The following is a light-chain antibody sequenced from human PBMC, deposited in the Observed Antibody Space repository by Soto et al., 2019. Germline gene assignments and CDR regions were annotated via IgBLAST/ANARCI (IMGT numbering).Light chain of an antibody. J-gene: IGKJ5*01. Sequence: EIVLTQSPGTLSLSPGERASLSCRASQSVSSRYFAWYQQKPGQAPRPLIYDASRRATGIPDRFSGSGSGTDFTLTISGLEPEDFAVYYCQQYDSSPPITFGQGTRLEIK. CDR1: QSVSSRY. V-gene: IGKV3-20*01. CDR2: DAS. CDR3: QQYDSSPPIT.